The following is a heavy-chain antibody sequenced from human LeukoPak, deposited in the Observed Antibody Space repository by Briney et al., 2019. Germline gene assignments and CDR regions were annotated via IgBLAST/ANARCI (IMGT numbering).Heavy chain of an antibody. D-gene: IGHD2-2*01. CDR3: ARDRYCSSTSCYEYYYYGMDV. V-gene: IGHV1-18*01. Sequence: ASVKVSCKASGYTLTSYGISWVRQAPGQGLEWMGWISAYNGNTNYAQKLQGRVTMTTDTSTSTAYMELRSLRSDDTAVYYCARDRYCSSTSCYEYYYYGMDVWGQGTTVTVSS. CDR1: GYTLTSYG. CDR2: ISAYNGNT. J-gene: IGHJ6*02.